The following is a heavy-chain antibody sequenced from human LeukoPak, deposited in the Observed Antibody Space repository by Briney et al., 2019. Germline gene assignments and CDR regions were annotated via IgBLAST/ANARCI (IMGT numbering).Heavy chain of an antibody. Sequence: PGRSLRLSCAACGFTFSSYAMHWVRQAPGKGLEWVAVISYDGSNKYYADSVKGRFTISRDNSKNTLYLQMNSLRAEDTAMYYCARDRGDSSGYQYYYYGMDVWGQGTTVTVSS. CDR3: ARDRGDSSGYQYYYYGMDV. J-gene: IGHJ6*02. CDR1: GFTFSSYA. D-gene: IGHD3-22*01. CDR2: ISYDGSNK. V-gene: IGHV3-30-3*01.